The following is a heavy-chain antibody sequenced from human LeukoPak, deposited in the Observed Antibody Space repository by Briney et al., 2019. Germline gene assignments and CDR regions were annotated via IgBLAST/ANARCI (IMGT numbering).Heavy chain of an antibody. D-gene: IGHD3-3*01. V-gene: IGHV1-3*01. Sequence: ASVKVSCKASGYTFTSYAMHWVRQAPGQRLEWMGWINAGNGNTKYSQKFQGRVTITRDTSASTAYMELSSLRSEDTAVYYCARMAVFGVVIHPYYFDYWGQGTLVTVSS. J-gene: IGHJ4*02. CDR3: ARMAVFGVVIHPYYFDY. CDR2: INAGNGNT. CDR1: GYTFTSYA.